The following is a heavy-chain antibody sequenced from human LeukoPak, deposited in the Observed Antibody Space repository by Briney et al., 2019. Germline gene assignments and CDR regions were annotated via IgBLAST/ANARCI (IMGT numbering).Heavy chain of an antibody. Sequence: GASVKVSCKASGYTFTGYYMHWVRQAPGQGLEWMGWINPNSGGTNYAQKFQGRVTVTRDTSISTAYMEVNRLRSDDTAVYYCAVSGYGYSFDYWGQGTLVTVSS. D-gene: IGHD5-18*01. J-gene: IGHJ4*02. V-gene: IGHV1-2*02. CDR1: GYTFTGYY. CDR2: INPNSGGT. CDR3: AVSGYGYSFDY.